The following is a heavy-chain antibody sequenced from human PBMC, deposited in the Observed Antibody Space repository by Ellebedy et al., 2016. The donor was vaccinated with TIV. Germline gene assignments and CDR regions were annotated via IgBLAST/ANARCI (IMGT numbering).Heavy chain of an antibody. D-gene: IGHD2-2*01. J-gene: IGHJ5*02. CDR1: GYTFTSYA. CDR3: ATQRDDFDRQPVDR. V-gene: IGHV1-3*01. CDR2: INAGNGNT. Sequence: AASVKVSCKASGYTFTSYAMHWVRQAPGQRLEWMGWINAGNGNTKYSQKFQGRVTITRDTSASTAYMELSSLRVEDTAVYYCATQRDDFDRQPVDRWGQGTRVTVSS.